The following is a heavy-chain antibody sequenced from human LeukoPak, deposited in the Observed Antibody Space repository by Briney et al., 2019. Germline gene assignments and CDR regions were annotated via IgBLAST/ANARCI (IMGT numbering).Heavy chain of an antibody. CDR2: IIPIFGTA. J-gene: IGHJ4*02. CDR3: AGQDIVVVPAAFDY. V-gene: IGHV1-69*05. CDR1: GGTFSSYA. Sequence: SVKVSCKASGGTFSSYAISWVRQAPGQGLEWMGRIIPIFGTANYAQKSQGRVTITTDESTSTAYMELSSLRSEDTAVYYCAGQDIVVVPAAFDYWGQGTLVTVSS. D-gene: IGHD2-2*01.